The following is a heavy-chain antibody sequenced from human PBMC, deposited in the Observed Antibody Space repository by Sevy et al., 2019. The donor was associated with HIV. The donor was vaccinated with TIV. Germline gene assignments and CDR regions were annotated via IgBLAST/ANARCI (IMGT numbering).Heavy chain of an antibody. CDR1: GFTFGDYA. CDR3: TRAEKYEYESTVCYDYFDY. D-gene: IGHD3-22*01. J-gene: IGHJ4*02. V-gene: IGHV3-49*03. Sequence: GGSLRLSCTASGFTFGDYAVGWFRQAPGKGLEWVSFIRRRAFGGTIEDAASVKGRFTISKDDSQSTAYLQMNSLKTEGTACDYCTRAEKYEYESTVCYDYFDYGGQGTLVTVS. CDR2: IRRRAFGGTI.